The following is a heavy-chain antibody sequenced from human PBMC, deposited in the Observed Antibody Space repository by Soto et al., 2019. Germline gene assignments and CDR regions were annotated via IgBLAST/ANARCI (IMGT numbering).Heavy chain of an antibody. Sequence: GGSLRLSCAASGFTFSSYAMSWVRQAPGKGLEWVGFIRSKAYGGTTEYAASVKGRFTISRDDSKSIAYLQMNSLKTEDTAVYYCTRDRTYGFGELEVDYWGQGTLVTVSS. CDR3: TRDRTYGFGELEVDY. CDR2: IRSKAYGGTT. CDR1: GFTFSSYA. D-gene: IGHD3-10*01. V-gene: IGHV3-49*04. J-gene: IGHJ4*02.